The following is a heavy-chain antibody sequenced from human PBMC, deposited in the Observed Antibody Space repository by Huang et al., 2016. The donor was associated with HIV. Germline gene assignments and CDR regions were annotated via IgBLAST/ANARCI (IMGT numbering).Heavy chain of an antibody. J-gene: IGHJ4*02. CDR2: ISYDGSNK. Sequence: QVQLVESGGGVVQPGRSLRLSCAASGFTFCSYAMHWVRQDPGKGLEWVAVISYDGSNKYYEDSVKGRFTISRDNSKNTLYLQMNSLRAEDTAVYYCARGSRSNGVSSFDYWGQGTLVTVSS. CDR1: GFTFCSYA. V-gene: IGHV3-30-3*01. D-gene: IGHD2-8*01. CDR3: ARGSRSNGVSSFDY.